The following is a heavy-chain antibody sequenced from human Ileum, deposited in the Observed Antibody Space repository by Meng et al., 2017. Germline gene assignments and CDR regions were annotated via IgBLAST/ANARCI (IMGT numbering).Heavy chain of an antibody. CDR1: GFTFSSSE. Sequence: LSLTCAASGFTFSSSEMNWVRQAPGKGLEWVSYISSSGSTIYYADSVKGRFTISRDNAKNSLYLQMNSLRAEDTAVYYCARDRPNYYDSSGGGFWGQGTLVTVSS. V-gene: IGHV3-48*03. CDR2: ISSSGSTI. D-gene: IGHD3-22*01. J-gene: IGHJ4*02. CDR3: ARDRPNYYDSSGGGF.